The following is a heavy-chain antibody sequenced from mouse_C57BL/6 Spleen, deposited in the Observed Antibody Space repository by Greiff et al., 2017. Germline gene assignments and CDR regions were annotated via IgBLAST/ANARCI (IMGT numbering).Heavy chain of an antibody. CDR3: ARVYYGSSYWYFDV. J-gene: IGHJ1*03. V-gene: IGHV5-15*01. CDR2: ISNLAYSI. CDR1: GFTFSDYG. D-gene: IGHD1-1*01. Sequence: EVNVVESGGGLVQPGGSLKLSCAASGFTFSDYGMAWVRQAPRKGPEWVAFISNLAYSIYYADTVTGRFTISRENAKNTLYLEMSSLRSEDTAMYYCARVYYGSSYWYFDVWGTGTTVTVSS.